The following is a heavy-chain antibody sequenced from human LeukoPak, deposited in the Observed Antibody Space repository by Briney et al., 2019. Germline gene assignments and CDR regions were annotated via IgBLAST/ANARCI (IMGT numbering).Heavy chain of an antibody. CDR2: ISGSGGST. D-gene: IGHD3-9*01. Sequence: GGSLRLSCAASGFTFSSYGMHWVRQAPGKGLEWVSAISGSGGSTYYADSVKGRFTISRDNSKNTLYLQMNSLRAEDTAVYYCAKDSSRTGLRYFDSDWGQGTLVTVSS. CDR3: AKDSSRTGLRYFDSD. CDR1: GFTFSSYG. V-gene: IGHV3-23*01. J-gene: IGHJ4*02.